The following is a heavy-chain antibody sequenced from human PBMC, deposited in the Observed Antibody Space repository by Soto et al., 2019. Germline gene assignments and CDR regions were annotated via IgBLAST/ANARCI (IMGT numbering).Heavy chain of an antibody. D-gene: IGHD3-3*01. V-gene: IGHV4-31*03. Sequence: QVQLQESGPGLVKPSQTLSLTCTVSGGSISSGGYYWSWIRQHPGKGLEWIGYIYYSGSTYYNPSLKRRVTISVDTSKNQFSLKLSSVTAADTAVCYCAREWSALWNAFDIWGQGTMVTVSS. J-gene: IGHJ3*02. CDR2: IYYSGST. CDR1: GGSISSGGYY. CDR3: AREWSALWNAFDI.